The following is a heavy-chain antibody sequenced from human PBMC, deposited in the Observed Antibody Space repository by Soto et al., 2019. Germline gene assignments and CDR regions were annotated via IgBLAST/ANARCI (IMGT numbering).Heavy chain of an antibody. CDR3: ARDALGYYDFWSGFDRAFDI. D-gene: IGHD3-3*01. CDR1: GGSISGYY. V-gene: IGHV4-59*01. J-gene: IGHJ3*02. Sequence: SETLSLTCTVSGGSISGYYWSWIRQPPGKGLEWIGYIYYSGSTNYNPSLKSRVTISVDTSKNQFSLKLSSVTAADTAVYYCARDALGYYDFWSGFDRAFDIWGQGTMVTVSS. CDR2: IYYSGST.